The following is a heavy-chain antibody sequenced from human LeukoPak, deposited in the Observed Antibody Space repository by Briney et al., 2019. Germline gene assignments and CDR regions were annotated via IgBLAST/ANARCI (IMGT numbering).Heavy chain of an antibody. CDR1: GLTFRTYS. J-gene: IGHJ4*02. CDR3: ARRGGSSSRRSPIDY. V-gene: IGHV3-7*01. Sequence: GGSLRLSCATSGLTFRTYSMTWVRQAPGKGPEAVANIKQDGSQRYYVDSVRGRFNISRDNAKNSLFLQMNGLRAEDTAVYYCARRGGSSSRRSPIDYWGQGTLVTVSS. CDR2: IKQDGSQR. D-gene: IGHD6-6*01.